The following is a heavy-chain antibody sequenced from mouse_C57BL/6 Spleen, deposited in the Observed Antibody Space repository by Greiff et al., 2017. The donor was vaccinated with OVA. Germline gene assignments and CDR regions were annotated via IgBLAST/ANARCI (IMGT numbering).Heavy chain of an antibody. D-gene: IGHD1-1*01. Sequence: EVQLQESGPELVKPGASVKMSCKASGYTFTDYNMHWVKQSHGKSLEWIGYINPNNGGTSYNQKFKGKATLTVNKSSSTAYMELRSLTSEESAVDYCARGYYYGSSPFAYWGQGTLVTVSA. V-gene: IGHV1-22*01. CDR2: INPNNGGT. CDR1: GYTFTDYN. J-gene: IGHJ3*01. CDR3: ARGYYYGSSPFAY.